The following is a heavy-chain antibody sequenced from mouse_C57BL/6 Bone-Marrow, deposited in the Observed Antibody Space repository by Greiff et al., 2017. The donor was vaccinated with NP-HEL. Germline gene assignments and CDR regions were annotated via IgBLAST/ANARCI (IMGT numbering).Heavy chain of an antibody. J-gene: IGHJ3*01. V-gene: IGHV1-31*01. CDR3: ARDYGSNLPVGPFAY. D-gene: IGHD1-1*01. Sequence: EVQVVESGPELVKPGASVKISCKASGYSFTGYYMHWVKQSHGNILDWIGYIYPYNGVSSYNQKFKGKATLTVDKSSSTAYMELRSLTSEDSAVYYCARDYGSNLPVGPFAYWGQGTLVTVSA. CDR1: GYSFTGYY. CDR2: IYPYNGVS.